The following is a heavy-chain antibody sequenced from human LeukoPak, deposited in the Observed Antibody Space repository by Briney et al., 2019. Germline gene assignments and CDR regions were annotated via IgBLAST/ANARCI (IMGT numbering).Heavy chain of an antibody. V-gene: IGHV3-23*01. CDR1: GFTLSAYG. J-gene: IGHJ4*02. CDR2: ISGSGGST. CDR3: AKDPYYDSSGYYSSLYYFDY. Sequence: AGGSLRLSCAASGFTLSAYGVSWVRQAPGKGLEWVSAISGSGGSTYYADSVKGRFTISRDNSKNTLYLQMNSLRAEDTAVYYCAKDPYYDSSGYYSSLYYFDYWGQGTLVTVSS. D-gene: IGHD3-22*01.